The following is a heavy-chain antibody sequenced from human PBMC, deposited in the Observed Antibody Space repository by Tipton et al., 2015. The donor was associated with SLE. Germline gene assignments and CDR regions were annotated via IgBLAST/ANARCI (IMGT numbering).Heavy chain of an antibody. J-gene: IGHJ6*02. CDR3: ARDRIVVVPAAIKSGGYYYYGMDV. V-gene: IGHV4-59*01. Sequence: GLVKPSETLSLTCTVSGGSISSYYWSWIRQPPGKGLEWIGSIYHSGSTYYNPSLKSRVTISVDTSKNQFSLKLSSVTAADTAVYYCARDRIVVVPAAIKSGGYYYYGMDVWGQGTTVTVSS. CDR1: GGSISSYY. CDR2: IYHSGST. D-gene: IGHD2-2*02.